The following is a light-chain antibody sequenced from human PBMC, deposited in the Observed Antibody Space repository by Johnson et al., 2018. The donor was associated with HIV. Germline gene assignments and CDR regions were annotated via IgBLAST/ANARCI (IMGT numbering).Light chain of an antibody. Sequence: QSVLTQPPSVSAAPGQKVTISCSGSSSNIGNNYVSWYQQLPGTAPKLLIYENNKRPSGIPARFSGSTSGTSATLGITGLQTGAEADYYCGTWVSSLSGFYVFGTGTKVAVL. CDR1: SSNIGNNY. J-gene: IGLJ1*01. CDR2: ENN. CDR3: GTWVSSLSGFYV. V-gene: IGLV1-51*02.